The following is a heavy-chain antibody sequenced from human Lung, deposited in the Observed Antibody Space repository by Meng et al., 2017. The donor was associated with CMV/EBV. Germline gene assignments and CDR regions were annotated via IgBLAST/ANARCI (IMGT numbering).Heavy chain of an antibody. D-gene: IGHD4-23*01. CDR2: MNPNSGKT. V-gene: IGHV1-8*03. Sequence: ASVXVSCKASGYAFISYDINWVRQATGQGLEWMGWMNPNSGKTGYAQKFQGRVTITRDISINTAYMEVSSLRSEDTAVYFCARAGGNSNYYYGMDVWGQGTXVTVSS. J-gene: IGHJ6*02. CDR3: ARAGGNSNYYYGMDV. CDR1: GYAFISYD.